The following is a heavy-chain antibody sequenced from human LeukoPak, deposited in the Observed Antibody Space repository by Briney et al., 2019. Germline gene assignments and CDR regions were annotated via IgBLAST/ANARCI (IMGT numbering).Heavy chain of an antibody. CDR2: INQDGSEK. J-gene: IGHJ4*02. Sequence: PGGSLRLSCAVSGFTFSNYLMSWVRQAPGKGLDSVANINQDGSEKYYVDSVNGRFTISRDNATKSVSLKMNSLRAEDTEVYYCAKVRIVEVGAARALAYWGQGTLVTVSS. V-gene: IGHV3-7*01. CDR3: AKVRIVEVGAARALAY. CDR1: GFTFSNYL. D-gene: IGHD2-2*01.